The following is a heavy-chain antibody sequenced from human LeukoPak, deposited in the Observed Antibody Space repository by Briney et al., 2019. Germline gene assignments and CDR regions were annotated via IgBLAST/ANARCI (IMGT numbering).Heavy chain of an antibody. V-gene: IGHV4-34*01. D-gene: IGHD2-2*02. CDR3: ARGTDIVVVPAAIWV. Sequence: SETLSLTCAVYGGSFSGYYWSWIRQPPGKGVEWVGEINHSGSTNYNPSLKSRVTISVDTPKNQFSLKLSSVTAADTAVYYCARGTDIVVVPAAIWVWGQGTLVTVSS. J-gene: IGHJ4*02. CDR1: GGSFSGYY. CDR2: INHSGST.